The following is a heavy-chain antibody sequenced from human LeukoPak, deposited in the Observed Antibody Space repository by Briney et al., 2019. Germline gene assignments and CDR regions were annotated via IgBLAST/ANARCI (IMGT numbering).Heavy chain of an antibody. Sequence: SETLSLTCTVSGGSISSSSHYWGWIRQPPGKGLEWIGSIYYSGSTYYNPSLKSRVTISVDTSKNQFSLKLSSVTAADTAVYYCARLYGGNSFYYYYYMDVWGKGTTVTVSS. CDR3: ARLYGGNSFYYYYYMDV. V-gene: IGHV4-39*01. J-gene: IGHJ6*03. D-gene: IGHD4-23*01. CDR2: IYYSGST. CDR1: GGSISSSSHY.